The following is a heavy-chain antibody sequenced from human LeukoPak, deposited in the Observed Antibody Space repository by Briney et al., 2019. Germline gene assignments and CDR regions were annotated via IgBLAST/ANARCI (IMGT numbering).Heavy chain of an antibody. CDR1: GFTFSSYA. J-gene: IGHJ4*02. CDR2: ISGSGGST. Sequence: GGSLRLSCAASGFTFSSYAMSWVRQAPGKGLEWVSAISGSGGSTYYADSVKGRFTISRDNSKNTLYLQMNSLRAEDTAVYYCARVPSSITMVRGAKRGPPDYWGQGTLVTVSS. CDR3: ARVPSSITMVRGAKRGPPDY. D-gene: IGHD3-10*01. V-gene: IGHV3-23*01.